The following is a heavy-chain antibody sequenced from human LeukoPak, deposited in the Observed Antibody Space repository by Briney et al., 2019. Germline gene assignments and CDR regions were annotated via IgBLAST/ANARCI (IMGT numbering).Heavy chain of an antibody. V-gene: IGHV3-48*02. CDR3: ARNYGYYYGMDV. Sequence: PGGSLRLSCAASGFTFSTYSMTWVRQAPGKGLDWVSYISSTSSTIYYADSVKGRFTISRDNARNSLYLQINSLRDEDTAVYYCARNYGYYYGMDVWGQGTTVTVSS. D-gene: IGHD3-16*01. CDR1: GFTFSTYS. CDR2: ISSTSSTI. J-gene: IGHJ6*02.